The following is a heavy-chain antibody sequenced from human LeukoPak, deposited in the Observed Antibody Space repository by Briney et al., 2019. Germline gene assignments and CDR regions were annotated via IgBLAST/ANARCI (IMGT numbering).Heavy chain of an antibody. Sequence: SETLSLTCTVSGDSFSSSNYYWGWIRQPPGKGREWIGSIYYSGSTYYNPSLKIRVIMSIDTSKNQFSLKLSSATAADTAVYYCARLAYNGDYVNCWGQGTLVTVST. CDR2: IYYSGST. CDR1: GDSFSSSNYY. CDR3: ARLAYNGDYVNC. V-gene: IGHV4-39*01. J-gene: IGHJ4*02. D-gene: IGHD4-17*01.